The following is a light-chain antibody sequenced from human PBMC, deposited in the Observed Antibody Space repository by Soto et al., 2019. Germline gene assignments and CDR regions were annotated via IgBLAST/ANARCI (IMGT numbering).Light chain of an antibody. J-gene: IGKJ1*01. CDR2: AAS. V-gene: IGKV1-39*01. CDR1: QSISSY. CDR3: QQSYSAPRT. Sequence: DLQMTQSPSSLSASVGDRVTITCRASQSISSYLNWYQQKPGKAPKLLIYAASRLQSGVPSRFGGSGSRTDFTLTISSLQPEDFATYYCQQSYSAPRTFGQGTKVEIK.